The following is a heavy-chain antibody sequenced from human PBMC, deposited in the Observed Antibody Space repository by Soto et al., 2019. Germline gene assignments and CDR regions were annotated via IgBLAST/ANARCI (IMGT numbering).Heavy chain of an antibody. CDR1: GYTFTSYY. Sequence: GASVKVSCKASGYTFTSYYMHWVRQAPGQGLEWMGIINPSGGSTSYAQKFQGRVTMTRDTSTSTVYMELSSLGSEDTAVYYCARATLRYFDWLPSFDYWGQGTLVTVSS. CDR2: INPSGGST. D-gene: IGHD3-9*01. CDR3: ARATLRYFDWLPSFDY. V-gene: IGHV1-46*03. J-gene: IGHJ4*02.